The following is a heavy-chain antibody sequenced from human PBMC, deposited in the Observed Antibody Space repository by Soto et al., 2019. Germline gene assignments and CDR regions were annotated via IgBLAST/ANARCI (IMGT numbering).Heavy chain of an antibody. J-gene: IGHJ4*02. CDR3: GKVLIGAARHTDVDS. Sequence: SETLSLTCTVSGVSLNSGHYYWVWIRQSPGKGLAWIASIYYDESTYYNPSLKSRVTISTDKPKNQFSLTLKSVTAADTAVYYCGKVLIGAARHTDVDSWGQGALVTVSS. CDR2: IYYDEST. CDR1: GVSLNSGHYY. D-gene: IGHD2-15*01. V-gene: IGHV4-39*01.